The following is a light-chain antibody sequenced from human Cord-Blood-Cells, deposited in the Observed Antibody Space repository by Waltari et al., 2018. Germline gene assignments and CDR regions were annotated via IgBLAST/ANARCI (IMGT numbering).Light chain of an antibody. Sequence: QSVLTQPPSASGTPGQRVTISCSGSSSNIGSNYVYWYQQLPGTAPKLLLYRNNPRPSGVPDRVSGSKSGTSASLAISGLRSEDEADYYCAAWDDSLSGWVFGGGTKLTVL. CDR1: SSNIGSNY. V-gene: IGLV1-47*01. CDR3: AAWDDSLSGWV. CDR2: RNN. J-gene: IGLJ3*02.